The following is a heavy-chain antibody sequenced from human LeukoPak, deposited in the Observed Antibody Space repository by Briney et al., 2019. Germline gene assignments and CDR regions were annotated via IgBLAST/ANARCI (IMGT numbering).Heavy chain of an antibody. D-gene: IGHD4-17*01. CDR3: ARGAAEEHDYGDYGYYFDY. CDR1: GFTFSSYA. CDR2: ISYDGSNK. Sequence: PGGSLRLSCAASGFTFSSYAMHWVRQAPGKGLEWVAVISYDGSNKYYADSVKGRFTISRDNSKNTLYLQMNSLRAEDTAVYYCARGAAEEHDYGDYGYYFDYWGQGTLVTVSS. V-gene: IGHV3-30-3*01. J-gene: IGHJ4*02.